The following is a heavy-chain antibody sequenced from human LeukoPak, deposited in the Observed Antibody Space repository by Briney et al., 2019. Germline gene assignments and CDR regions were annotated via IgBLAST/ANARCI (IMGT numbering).Heavy chain of an antibody. J-gene: IGHJ6*02. CDR3: SIPFYYDSKGGEGIVV. V-gene: IGHV3-21*06. CDR2: ITASGTYI. CDR1: GFTFTKVN. Sequence: GGSLRLSGAAYGFTFTKVNVDWVRQAPGKGLELVSSITASGTYIYYADSVKGRFTISRDNAKNSLYLQMNSLRAEDTAVYYCSIPFYYDSKGGEGIVVWGQGTTVTVSS. D-gene: IGHD3-22*01.